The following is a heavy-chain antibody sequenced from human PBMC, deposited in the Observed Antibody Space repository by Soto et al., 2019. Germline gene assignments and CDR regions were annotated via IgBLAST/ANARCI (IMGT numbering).Heavy chain of an antibody. CDR1: GGTFSSYA. J-gene: IGHJ5*02. CDR2: IIPIFGTA. V-gene: IGHV1-69*01. CDR3: ARVYKLLSPIWWFDP. D-gene: IGHD2-2*01. Sequence: QVQLVQSGAEVKKPGSSVKVSCKASGGTFSSYAISWVRQAPGQGLEWMGGIIPIFGTANYAQKFQGRVTITADESTSTAYVELSSLRSEDTAVYYCARVYKLLSPIWWFDPWGQGTLVTVSS.